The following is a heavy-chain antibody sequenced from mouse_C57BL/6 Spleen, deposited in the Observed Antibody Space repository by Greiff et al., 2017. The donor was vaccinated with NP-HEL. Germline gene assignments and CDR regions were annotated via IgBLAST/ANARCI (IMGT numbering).Heavy chain of an antibody. CDR2: IDPNSGGT. CDR1: GYTFTSYW. J-gene: IGHJ1*03. CDR3: ARWTQWYFDV. V-gene: IGHV1-72*01. Sequence: QVHVKQPGAELVKPGASVKLSCKASGYTFTSYWMHWVKQRPGRGLEWIGRIDPNSGGTKYNEKFKSKATLTVDKPSSTAYMQLSSLTSEDSAVYDCARWTQWYFDVWGTGTTVTVSS.